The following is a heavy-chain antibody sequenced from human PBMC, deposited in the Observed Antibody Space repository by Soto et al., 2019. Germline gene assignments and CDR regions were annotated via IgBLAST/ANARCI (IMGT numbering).Heavy chain of an antibody. CDR1: GYTFTSFG. V-gene: IGHV1-18*04. CDR2: ISGYNGDT. D-gene: IGHD6-6*01. CDR3: ARDKPQQIVGYNYYYGMDV. Sequence: QLPLVQSGAEVKKPGASVKVSCTASGYTFTSFGVSWVRQVPGQGLEWMGWISGYNGDTDYAQKFQGRVTMTTDRYMSTAYIEVRSLRSDDTAVYYCARDKPQQIVGYNYYYGMDVWGQGTTVTVSS. J-gene: IGHJ6*02.